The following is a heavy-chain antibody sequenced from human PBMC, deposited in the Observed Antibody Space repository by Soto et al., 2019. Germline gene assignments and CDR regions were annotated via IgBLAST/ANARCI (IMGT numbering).Heavy chain of an antibody. CDR3: ARRIKYGDSSRWSDP. CDR1: GYTFTSYD. D-gene: IGHD4-17*01. J-gene: IGHJ5*02. V-gene: IGHV1-8*01. CDR2: MNPNSGNT. Sequence: QVQLVQSGAEVKKPGASVKVSCKASGYTFTSYDINWVRQATGQGLEYLGWMNPNSGNTGYVQKFQGRVTMTRDTSIESAYRGLNSLRSEDTAVYYCARRIKYGDSSRWSDPWGQGTLVTVSS.